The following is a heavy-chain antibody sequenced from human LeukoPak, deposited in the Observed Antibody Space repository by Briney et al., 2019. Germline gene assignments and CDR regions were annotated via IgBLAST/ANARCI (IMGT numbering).Heavy chain of an antibody. CDR3: AREVVVAATPSIFDY. CDR2: INSDGSST. J-gene: IGHJ4*02. D-gene: IGHD2-15*01. V-gene: IGHV3-74*01. Sequence: GGSLRLSCAASGFTFSSYWIHWVRQAPGKGLVWVSRINSDGSSTIYADSVKGRFTISRDNTKNTVYMQMNSLRAEDTAVYYCAREVVVAATPSIFDYWGQGTLVIVSS. CDR1: GFTFSSYW.